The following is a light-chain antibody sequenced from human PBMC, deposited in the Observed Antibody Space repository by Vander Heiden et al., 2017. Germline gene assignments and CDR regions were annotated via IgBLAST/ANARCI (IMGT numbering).Light chain of an antibody. CDR3: QQYNNWPTLT. CDR2: GAS. V-gene: IGKV3-15*01. Sequence: DIVMTQSPATLSVSQGERATLSCRASQSVSSNLAWYQQKPGQAPRLLIYGASTRATGIPARVSGSGSGTEFTLTISSLQSEDFAVYYCQQYNNWPTLTFGGGTKVEIK. CDR1: QSVSSN. J-gene: IGKJ4*01.